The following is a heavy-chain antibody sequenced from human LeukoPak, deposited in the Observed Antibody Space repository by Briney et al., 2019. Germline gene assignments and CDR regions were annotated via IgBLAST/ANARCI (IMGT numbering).Heavy chain of an antibody. CDR3: TTDLYDYVWGSCRSFDY. J-gene: IGHJ4*02. D-gene: IGHD3-16*02. V-gene: IGHV3-15*01. Sequence: GGSLRLSCAASGFTFSNAWMSWVRQAPGKGLEWVGRIKSKTDGGTTDYAAPVKGRFTISRDDSKNTLYLQMNSLKTEDTAVYYCTTDLYDYVWGSCRSFDYWGQGTLVTVSS. CDR2: IKSKTDGGTT. CDR1: GFTFSNAW.